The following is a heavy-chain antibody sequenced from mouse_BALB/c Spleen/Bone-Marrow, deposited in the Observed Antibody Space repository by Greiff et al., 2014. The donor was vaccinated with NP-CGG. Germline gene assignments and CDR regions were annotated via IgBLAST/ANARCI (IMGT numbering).Heavy chain of an antibody. Sequence: EVQLQESGPELVKPGASVKMSCKASGFTFTSYAMHWVKQKPGQGLEWIGYISPYNDGTKYNEKFKGKATLTSDKSSSTAYMELSSLTSEDSAVYYCAREVVATDYFDYWGQGTTLTVSS. V-gene: IGHV1-14*01. D-gene: IGHD1-1*01. J-gene: IGHJ2*01. CDR3: AREVVATDYFDY. CDR1: GFTFTSYA. CDR2: ISPYNDGT.